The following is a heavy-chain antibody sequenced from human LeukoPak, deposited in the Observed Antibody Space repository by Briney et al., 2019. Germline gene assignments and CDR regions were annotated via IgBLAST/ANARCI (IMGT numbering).Heavy chain of an antibody. CDR1: GGSMGSNKYY. V-gene: IGHV4-39*01. CDR2: VYYSGNT. Sequence: PSETLSLTSSLSGGSMGSNKYYWGWIRQPPGGRLEWIATVYYSGNTYYNPSLRSRVTISVDTSKKKFSLTLTSMTASDTAVYFCARMGYSSSRWYEAWYYYSAMDVWGQGATVTVAS. D-gene: IGHD2-2*01. J-gene: IGHJ6*02. CDR3: ARMGYSSSRWYEAWYYYSAMDV.